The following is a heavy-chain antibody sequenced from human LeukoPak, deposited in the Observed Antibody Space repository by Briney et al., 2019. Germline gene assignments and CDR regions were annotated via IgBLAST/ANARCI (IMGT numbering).Heavy chain of an antibody. V-gene: IGHV3-21*01. J-gene: IGHJ4*02. D-gene: IGHD6-13*01. Sequence: PGGSLRLSCAASGFTFSSYSMTWVRQAPGKGLEWVSSISTSSSYIYYADSMKGRFTISRDNAKNSLYLQVNSLRAEDTAVYYCARDSGSWYYFDYWGQGTLVTVSS. CDR3: ARDSGSWYYFDY. CDR2: ISTSSSYI. CDR1: GFTFSSYS.